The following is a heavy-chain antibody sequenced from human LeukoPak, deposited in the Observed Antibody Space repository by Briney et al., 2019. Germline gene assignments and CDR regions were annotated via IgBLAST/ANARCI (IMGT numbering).Heavy chain of an antibody. CDR2: IRYDGSNK. V-gene: IGHV3-30*02. CDR3: ARVAGLRFLEWLEYYYYMDV. Sequence: GGSLRLSCAASGFTFSSYGMHWVRQAPGKGLEWVAFIRYDGSNKYYADSVKGRFTISRDNSKNTLYLQMNSLRAEDTAVYYCARVAGLRFLEWLEYYYYMDVWGKGTTVTVSS. D-gene: IGHD3-3*01. CDR1: GFTFSSYG. J-gene: IGHJ6*03.